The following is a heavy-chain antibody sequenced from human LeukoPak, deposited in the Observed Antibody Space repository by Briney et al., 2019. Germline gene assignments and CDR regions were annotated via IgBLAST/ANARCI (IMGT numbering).Heavy chain of an antibody. J-gene: IGHJ4*02. CDR3: AKGGSAAAKGKYYFDY. CDR2: ISGSGGST. D-gene: IGHD6-13*01. CDR1: GFTFSTFA. V-gene: IGHV3-23*01. Sequence: GGSLRLSCAASGFTFSTFAMSCVRQAPEKGLECVSAISGSGGSTYYTDSVKGRFTISRDSSKNTLYLQMNSLRADDTAVYYCAKGGSAAAKGKYYFDYWGPGTLVTVSS.